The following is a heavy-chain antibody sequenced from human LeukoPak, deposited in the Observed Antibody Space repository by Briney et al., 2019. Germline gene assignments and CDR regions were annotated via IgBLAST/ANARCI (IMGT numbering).Heavy chain of an antibody. CDR1: GFTFSSYW. J-gene: IGHJ3*02. CDR3: ARGGGLYYYDSSGPDAFDI. V-gene: IGHV3-66*01. Sequence: GGSLRLSCAASGFTFSSYWMSWVRQAPGKGLEWVSVIYSGGSTYYADSVKGRFTISRDNSKNTLYLQMNSLRAEDTAVYYCARGGGLYYYDSSGPDAFDIWGQGTMVTVSS. D-gene: IGHD3-22*01. CDR2: IYSGGST.